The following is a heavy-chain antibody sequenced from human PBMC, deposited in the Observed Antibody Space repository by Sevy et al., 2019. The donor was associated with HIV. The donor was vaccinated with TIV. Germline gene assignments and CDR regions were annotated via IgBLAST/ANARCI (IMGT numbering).Heavy chain of an antibody. CDR1: EFTFSSHA. CDR2: ISGNGENR. Sequence: GGSLRLSCAASEFTFSSHAVSWVRQAPGKELEWVSAISGNGENRHYADSVRGRFTISRDNFKNTLYLQMNSLRAEDTALYYCARDGRGISAFDIWGQGTMVTVSS. D-gene: IGHD3-3*02. V-gene: IGHV3-23*01. J-gene: IGHJ3*02. CDR3: ARDGRGISAFDI.